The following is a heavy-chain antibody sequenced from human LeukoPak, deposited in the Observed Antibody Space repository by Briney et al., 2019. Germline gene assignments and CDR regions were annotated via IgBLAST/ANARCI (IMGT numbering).Heavy chain of an antibody. Sequence: SQTLSLTCALSGDSFSTNSAAWSWIRQSPSRGLEWLGRTYYRSKYYYDYAVSVKSRITINPETSKNQFSLQLNSVTPEDTAVYYCGSDPGLGYYYYHGMDVWGQGTTVTVSS. J-gene: IGHJ6*02. CDR1: GDSFSTNSAA. CDR3: GSDPGLGYYYYHGMDV. V-gene: IGHV6-1*01. D-gene: IGHD3-16*01. CDR2: TYYRSKYYY.